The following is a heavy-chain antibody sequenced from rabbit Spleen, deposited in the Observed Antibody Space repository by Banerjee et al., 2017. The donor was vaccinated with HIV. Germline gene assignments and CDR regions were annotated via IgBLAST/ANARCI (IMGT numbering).Heavy chain of an antibody. J-gene: IGHJ4*01. CDR1: GFSFNSGFW. D-gene: IGHD2-1*01. CDR2: IYAAGSGDT. Sequence: QQQLEESGGDLVKPEGSLTLTCTASGFSFNSGFWVCWVRQAPGKGLEWIACIYAAGSGDTDHANWATGRFTISKSSSTTVTLQMTSLTAADTATYFCARGVYDAYDTYYFDLWGPGTLVTVS. CDR3: ARGVYDAYDTYYFDL. V-gene: IGHV1S45*01.